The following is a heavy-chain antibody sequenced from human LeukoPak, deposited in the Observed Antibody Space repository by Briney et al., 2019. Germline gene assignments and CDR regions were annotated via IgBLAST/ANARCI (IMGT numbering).Heavy chain of an antibody. D-gene: IGHD3-10*01. J-gene: IGHJ4*02. Sequence: SQTLSLTCTVSGASISSYYWSWIRQPPGKGLEWIGYISYSGSTNYNPSLKSRVTISADTSKNQVSLTLSSVTAADTAVYYCARHPELYFFDYWGQGTLVTVSS. V-gene: IGHV4-59*08. CDR3: ARHPELYFFDY. CDR1: GASISSYY. CDR2: ISYSGST.